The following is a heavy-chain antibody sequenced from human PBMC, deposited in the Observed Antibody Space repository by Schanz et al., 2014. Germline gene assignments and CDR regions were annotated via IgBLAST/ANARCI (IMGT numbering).Heavy chain of an antibody. CDR1: GATFNSYA. Sequence: QVRLVQSGAEVKKPGSSVKVSCKSSGATFNSYAFGWVRQAPGQGFEWVGSIIPPLRQTRYAQKFEERVIINADTSTTTVYMDLASLTSDDTAVYFCARIIDGDYLYWGQGTLVTVSS. CDR3: ARIIDGDYLY. J-gene: IGHJ4*02. CDR2: IIPPLRQT. V-gene: IGHV1-69*04. D-gene: IGHD4-17*01.